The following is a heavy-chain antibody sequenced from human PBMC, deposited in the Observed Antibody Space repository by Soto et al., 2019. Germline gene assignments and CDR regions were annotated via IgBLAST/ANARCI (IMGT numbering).Heavy chain of an antibody. J-gene: IGHJ5*02. CDR2: IYYSGST. D-gene: IGHD3-3*01. V-gene: IGHV4-31*03. Sequence: SETLSLICTVSGGSIRSVDYYWSWIRQHPGKGLEWIGYIYYSGSTYYNPSLKSRVTISVDTSKNQFSLKLSSVTAADTAVYYCARWWSGSRQGFDPWGQGTLVTVSS. CDR3: ARWWSGSRQGFDP. CDR1: GGSIRSVDYY.